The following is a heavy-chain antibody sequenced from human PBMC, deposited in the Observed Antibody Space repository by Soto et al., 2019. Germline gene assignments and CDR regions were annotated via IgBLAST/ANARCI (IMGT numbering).Heavy chain of an antibody. CDR2: IFYSGST. J-gene: IGHJ4*02. V-gene: IGHV4-31*03. CDR1: GGSISSGGYY. Sequence: SETLSLTCTVSGGSISSGGYYWSWIRQHPGQGLEWIGYIFYSGSTYYNPSLKSRVTISVDTSKNQFSLELSSVTAADTAVYYCAREIITAAASDSWGQGTLVTVSS. CDR3: AREIITAAASDS. D-gene: IGHD6-13*01.